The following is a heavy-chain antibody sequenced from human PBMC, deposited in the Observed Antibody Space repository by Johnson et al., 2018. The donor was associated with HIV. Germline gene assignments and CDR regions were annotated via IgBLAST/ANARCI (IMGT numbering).Heavy chain of an antibody. CDR1: GFTFSSYA. Sequence: QVQLVESGGGVVQPGRSLRLSCAASGFTFSSYAMHWVRQAPGKGLEWVAVISYDGSNKYYADSVKGRFTISRANSKNTLYLQMNSLRAEDTALYYCARASYVWGSYRYTVVCGAFDIWGQGTMVTVSS. CDR3: ARASYVWGSYRYTVVCGAFDI. V-gene: IGHV3-30-3*01. CDR2: ISYDGSNK. J-gene: IGHJ3*02. D-gene: IGHD3-16*02.